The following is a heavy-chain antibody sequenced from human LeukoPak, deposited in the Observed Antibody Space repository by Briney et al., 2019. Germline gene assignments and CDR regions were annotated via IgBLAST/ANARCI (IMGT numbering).Heavy chain of an antibody. D-gene: IGHD7-27*01. J-gene: IGHJ4*02. CDR2: ISYDGSDK. CDR1: GFTFSNYA. V-gene: IGHV3-30*04. CDR3: ARDLNWETY. Sequence: GGSLRLSCAASGFTFSNYAIYWVRQAPGKGLAWVALISYDGSDKYYADSVRGRSTISRDNSKNTLYLQMNSLRAEDTAVYYCARDLNWETYWGQGTLVSVSS.